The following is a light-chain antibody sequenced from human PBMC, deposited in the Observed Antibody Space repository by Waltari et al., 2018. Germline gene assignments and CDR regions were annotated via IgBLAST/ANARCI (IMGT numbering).Light chain of an antibody. CDR1: QRFTSIS. J-gene: IGKJ4*01. CDR3: QQYDGSAVT. Sequence: IVLTQSPDTLSLSPGERATLSCRASQRFTSISLAWYQQKPGQAPRLLIYGTSTRATGFPDRFSGSGSGTDFTLTISRLEPEDSAVYHCQQYDGSAVTFGGGTKVEIK. V-gene: IGKV3-20*01. CDR2: GTS.